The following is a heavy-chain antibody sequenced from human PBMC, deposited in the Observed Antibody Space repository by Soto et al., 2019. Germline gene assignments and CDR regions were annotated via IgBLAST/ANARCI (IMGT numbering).Heavy chain of an antibody. D-gene: IGHD3-10*01. V-gene: IGHV3-21*01. CDR1: GFTFSSYN. CDR2: ISTSSTNI. Sequence: EVHLVESGGGLVKPGGSLRLSCAASGFTFSSYNMNWVRQAPGKGLEWVSSISTSSTNIYYADSMKGRCTISRDNGKNSLYLQMNNLRAEDTAVYFCARDTSMVGYSYYYMDVWGKGTTVTVSS. CDR3: ARDTSMVGYSYYYMDV. J-gene: IGHJ6*03.